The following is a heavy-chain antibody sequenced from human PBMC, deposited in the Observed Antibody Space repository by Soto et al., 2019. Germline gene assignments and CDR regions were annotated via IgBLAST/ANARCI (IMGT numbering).Heavy chain of an antibody. CDR1: GGSISSGGYS. J-gene: IGHJ4*01. D-gene: IGHD3-3*01. Sequence: QLQLQESGSGLVKPSQTLSLTCAVSGGSISSGGYSWSWIRQPPGKGLEWIGYIYHSGSTYYNPSLKSRVTISVDRSKNQFSLKLSSVTAADTAVYYCARGLREWLLWPYYFPPMYFDYWGHGTLVTVSS. CDR3: ARGLREWLLWPYYFPPMYFDY. V-gene: IGHV4-30-2*01. CDR2: IYHSGST.